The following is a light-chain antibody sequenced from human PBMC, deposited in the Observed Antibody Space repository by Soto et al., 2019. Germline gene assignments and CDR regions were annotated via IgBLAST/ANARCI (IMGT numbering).Light chain of an antibody. CDR3: GTWDSSLSVGV. V-gene: IGLV1-51*01. CDR2: DNN. J-gene: IGLJ2*01. Sequence: QAVLTQPPSVSAAPGQKVTISCSGSSSNIGNNYVSWYQHLPGTAPKLLSYDNNRRPSGIPDRFSGSKSCTSANLGITGLQTGYEADYYCGTWDSSLSVGVFGGGTKLTVL. CDR1: SSNIGNNY.